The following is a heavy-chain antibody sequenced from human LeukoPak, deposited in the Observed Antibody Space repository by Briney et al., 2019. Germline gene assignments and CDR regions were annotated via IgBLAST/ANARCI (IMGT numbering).Heavy chain of an antibody. J-gene: IGHJ6*02. CDR3: TGDLMDYYVSTGLHHYYMDV. Sequence: GGSLRLSFVASGFTFSSYWMHWVRQDPRKGLVWVSRINGDGRNINYADSVRGRFTISRDNAKNTLYLQMNTLRVEDTAVYYCTGDLMDYYVSTGLHHYYMDVWGQGTTVTVSS. D-gene: IGHD3-9*01. CDR1: GFTFSSYW. CDR2: INGDGRNI. V-gene: IGHV3-74*01.